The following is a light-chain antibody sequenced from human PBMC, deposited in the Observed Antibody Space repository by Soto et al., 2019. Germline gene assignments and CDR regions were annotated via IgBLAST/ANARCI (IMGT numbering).Light chain of an antibody. J-gene: IGKJ1*01. CDR3: QQYYSTPQPFST. CDR1: QSVLYSSNNKNY. Sequence: DIVMTQSPDSLAVSLGERATINCKSSQSVLYSSNNKNYLAWYQQKPGQPPKLLIYWASARESGVPDRFSGSGSGTDFTPTISSLQAEDVAVYYCQQYYSTPQPFSTFGQGTKVDIK. V-gene: IGKV4-1*01. CDR2: WAS.